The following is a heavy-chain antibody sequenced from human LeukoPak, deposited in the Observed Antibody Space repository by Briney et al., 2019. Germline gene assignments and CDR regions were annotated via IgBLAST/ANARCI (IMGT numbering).Heavy chain of an antibody. CDR1: GYSFTSYW. J-gene: IGHJ6*02. Sequence: GESLKISCKGSGYSFTSYWIGWVRQMPGKGLEWMGIIYPGDSDTRYSPSFQGQVTISADKSISTAYLQWSSLKASDTAMYYCARHQVITIFGVVKVSGMDVWGQGTTVTVSS. D-gene: IGHD3-3*01. CDR2: IYPGDSDT. CDR3: ARHQVITIFGVVKVSGMDV. V-gene: IGHV5-51*01.